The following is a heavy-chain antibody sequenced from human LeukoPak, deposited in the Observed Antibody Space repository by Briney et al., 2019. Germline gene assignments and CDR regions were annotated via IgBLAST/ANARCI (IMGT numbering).Heavy chain of an antibody. V-gene: IGHV3-21*01. CDR1: GFTFSSYN. D-gene: IGHD5-24*01. CDR2: ISSSTSYI. Sequence: SGGSLRLSCVASGFTFSSYNMNWVRQAPGKGLEWVSSISSSTSYIYYADSVKGRFTISRDNAKNSLYLQMNSLRAEDTAVYYCGREVRDGYNSHYYFDYWGQGALVIVSS. J-gene: IGHJ4*02. CDR3: GREVRDGYNSHYYFDY.